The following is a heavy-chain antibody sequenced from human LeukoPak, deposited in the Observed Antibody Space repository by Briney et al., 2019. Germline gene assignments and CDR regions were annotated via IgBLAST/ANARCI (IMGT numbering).Heavy chain of an antibody. CDR3: AKRGVVIRVILVGFHKEAYYFDS. J-gene: IGHJ4*02. CDR1: GITLSNYG. CDR2: ISGSGGST. Sequence: PGGSLRLFCRVSGITLSNYGMSWVRQAPGKGLEWVAGISGSGGSTKYADSVKGRFTISRDNPKNTLYLQMTSLRAEDTAVYFCAKRGVVIRVILVGFHKEAYYFDSWGQGALVTVSS. V-gene: IGHV3-23*01. D-gene: IGHD3-22*01.